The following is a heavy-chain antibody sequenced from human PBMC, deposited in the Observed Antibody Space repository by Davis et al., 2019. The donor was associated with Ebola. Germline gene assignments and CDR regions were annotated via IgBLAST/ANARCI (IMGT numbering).Heavy chain of an antibody. Sequence: SETLSLTCAVSGGSISSSNWWSWVRQPPGKGLEWIGEIYDSGSTNSNPSLKSRVTISVNKSKNKFSLKLSSVTAADTAVYYCARVGIAVAGPLYYYYGMDVWGKGTTVTVSS. CDR3: ARVGIAVAGPLYYYYGMDV. CDR1: GGSISSSNW. D-gene: IGHD6-19*01. CDR2: IYDSGST. V-gene: IGHV4-4*02. J-gene: IGHJ6*04.